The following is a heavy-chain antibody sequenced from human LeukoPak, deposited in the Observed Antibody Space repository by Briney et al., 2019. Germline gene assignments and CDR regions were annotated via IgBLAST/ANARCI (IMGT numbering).Heavy chain of an antibody. Sequence: PGGSLRLSCAASGFTFSRYWMNWVRQAPGKGLEWVANIKQDGSEKYYVDSVKGRFTISRDNAKNSLYLQMNSLRAEDTAVYYCASTPLSLDGDLDYWGQGTLVTVSS. D-gene: IGHD4-17*01. J-gene: IGHJ4*02. CDR1: GFTFSRYW. CDR2: IKQDGSEK. CDR3: ASTPLSLDGDLDY. V-gene: IGHV3-7*01.